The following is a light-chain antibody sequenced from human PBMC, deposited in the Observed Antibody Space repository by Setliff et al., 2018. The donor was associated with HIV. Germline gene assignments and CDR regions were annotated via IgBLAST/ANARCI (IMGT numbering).Light chain of an antibody. CDR2: EVN. J-gene: IGLJ1*01. CDR3: SSYAGSNTPYV. CDR1: SSDVGGYDY. Sequence: SALTQPPSASGSPGKSVNISCTGTSSDVGGYDYVSWYQQHPGKAPKLMIHEVNKRPSGVPDRFSGSKSDNTASLTVSGLQAEDEADYYCSSYAGSNTPYVIGTGTKVTVL. V-gene: IGLV2-8*01.